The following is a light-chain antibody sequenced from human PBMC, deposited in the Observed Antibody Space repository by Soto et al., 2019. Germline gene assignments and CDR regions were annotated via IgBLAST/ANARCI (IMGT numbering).Light chain of an antibody. V-gene: IGLV2-14*01. CDR2: GVT. Sequence: ALTQPASVSGSPGQSITISCTGTSSDVGAYNYVSWYQQYPGKAPKLMIYGVTNRPSGVSNRFSGSKTGNTASLTISGLQAEDEADYYCFSHRGGDSHVFGTGTKVTVL. CDR3: FSHRGGDSHV. J-gene: IGLJ1*01. CDR1: SSDVGAYNY.